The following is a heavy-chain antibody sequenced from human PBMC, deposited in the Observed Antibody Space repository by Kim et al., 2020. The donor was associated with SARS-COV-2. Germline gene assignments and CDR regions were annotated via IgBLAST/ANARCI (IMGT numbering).Heavy chain of an antibody. CDR3: ARDSPIRIARTYWYFDL. J-gene: IGHJ2*01. Sequence: GGSLRLSCAASGFTFSSYAMHWVRQAPGKGLEWVAVISSDGSNKYYVDSVKGRFTISRDNSKNTLYLQMNSLRAEDTAVYYCARDSPIRIARTYWYFDLWGRGTLVTVSS. CDR2: ISSDGSNK. V-gene: IGHV3-30*04. CDR1: GFTFSSYA. D-gene: IGHD2-15*01.